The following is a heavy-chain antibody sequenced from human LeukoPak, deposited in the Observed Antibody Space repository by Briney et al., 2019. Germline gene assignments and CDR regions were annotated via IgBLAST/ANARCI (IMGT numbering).Heavy chain of an antibody. Sequence: ASVKVSCKASGYTFTGYYMHWVRQAPGQGLECMGWINPNSGGTNYAQKFQGRVTMTRDTSISTAYMELSRLRSDDTAVYYCARVRYSYGPAFDYWGQGTLVTVSS. CDR2: INPNSGGT. CDR1: GYTFTGYY. D-gene: IGHD5-18*01. V-gene: IGHV1-2*02. CDR3: ARVRYSYGPAFDY. J-gene: IGHJ4*02.